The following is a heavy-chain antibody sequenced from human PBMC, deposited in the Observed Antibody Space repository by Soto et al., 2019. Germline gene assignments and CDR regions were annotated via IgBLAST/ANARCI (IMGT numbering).Heavy chain of an antibody. CDR2: MSYDGSDA. CDR1: GFTFSNYG. Sequence: QVQLVESGGGVVQPGRSLRLSCAASGFTFSNYGMHWVRQAPGKGLEWVAFMSYDGSDAVYADSVKGRFTISRDNSKNTVYLQLKSLRPEDTAVFYFAKEGQQLDGDWYFDLWGRGTLGSVSS. J-gene: IGHJ2*01. CDR3: AKEGQQLDGDWYFDL. D-gene: IGHD6-13*01. V-gene: IGHV3-30*18.